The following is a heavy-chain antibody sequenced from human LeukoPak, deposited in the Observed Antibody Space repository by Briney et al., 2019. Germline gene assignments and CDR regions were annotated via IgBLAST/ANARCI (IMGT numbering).Heavy chain of an antibody. V-gene: IGHV4-59*01. CDR1: GGSISSYY. Sequence: SETLSLTCSVSGGTVSGGSISSYYWSWIRQSPGKGLEWIGYIYYSGSTNYNPSLKSRVTISVDTSKNQFSLKLGSVTAADTAVYYCATMGNSGSYPFYYYYMDVWGKGTTVTVSS. CDR2: IYYSGST. CDR3: ATMGNSGSYPFYYYYMDV. J-gene: IGHJ6*03. D-gene: IGHD3-10*01.